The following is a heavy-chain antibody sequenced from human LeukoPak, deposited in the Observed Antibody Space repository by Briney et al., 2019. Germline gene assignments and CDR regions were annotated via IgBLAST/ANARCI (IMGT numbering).Heavy chain of an antibody. CDR2: ISYDGSNK. V-gene: IGHV3-30-3*01. CDR1: GFTFSSYA. J-gene: IGHJ5*02. D-gene: IGHD2-2*01. Sequence: GGSLRLSCAASGFTFSSYAMHWVRQAPGKGLEWVAVISYDGSNKYYADSVKGRFTISRDNSKNTLYLQMNSLRAEDTAVYYCARDRSSTTLTWFDPWGQGTLVTVSS. CDR3: ARDRSSTTLTWFDP.